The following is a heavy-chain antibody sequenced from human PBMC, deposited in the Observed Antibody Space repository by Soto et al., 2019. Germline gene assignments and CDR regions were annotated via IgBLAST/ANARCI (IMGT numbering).Heavy chain of an antibody. D-gene: IGHD2-2*01. CDR3: ATVFPAATNYYYYCLDV. CDR1: GFTFSSYG. J-gene: IGHJ6*03. V-gene: IGHV3-30*03. Sequence: GGSLRLSCAASGFTFSSYGMHWVRQAPGKGRDWGAVLSYDGSNLDYADAVKGRLTISRDNSKNTLYLQMNRLRAEDTAVYYCATVFPAATNYYYYCLDVRRKGPTVTVSS. CDR2: LSYDGSNL.